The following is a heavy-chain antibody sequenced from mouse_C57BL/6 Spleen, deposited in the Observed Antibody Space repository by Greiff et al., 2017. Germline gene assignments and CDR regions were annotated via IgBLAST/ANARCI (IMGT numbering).Heavy chain of an antibody. CDR2: IDPSDSYT. D-gene: IGHD2-4*01. CDR3: ARYDYDGGDY. Sequence: QVQLKQPGAELVRPGTSVKLSCKASGYTFTSYWMHWVKQRPGQGLEWIGVIDPSDSYTNYNQKFKGKATLTVDTSSSTAYMQLSSLTSEDSAVYYCARYDYDGGDYWGQGTSVTVSS. V-gene: IGHV1-59*01. CDR1: GYTFTSYW. J-gene: IGHJ4*01.